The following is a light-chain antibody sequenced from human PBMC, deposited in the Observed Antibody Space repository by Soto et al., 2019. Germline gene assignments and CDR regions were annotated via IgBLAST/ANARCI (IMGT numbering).Light chain of an antibody. V-gene: IGKV1-5*03. CDR3: QQYNSYSPYT. Sequence: DIQMTQSPSTLSASVGDRVTITCRASQSISSWLAGYQQKPGKAARLLIYKASSLESGVPARFRGSGSGTDCTLTISSLQPDEFATYYCQQYNSYSPYTFGQGTKLEIK. CDR2: KAS. J-gene: IGKJ2*01. CDR1: QSISSW.